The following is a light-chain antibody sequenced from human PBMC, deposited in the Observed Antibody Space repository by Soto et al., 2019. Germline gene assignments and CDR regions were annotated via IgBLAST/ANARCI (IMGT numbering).Light chain of an antibody. V-gene: IGLV2-23*02. CDR1: SSDVGSYNL. CDR2: EVS. J-gene: IGLJ1*01. Sequence: QSVLTQPASVSGSPGQSITISCTGTSSDVGSYNLVSWYQQHPGKAPKLMIYEVSKWPSGVSNRFSGSKSGNTASPTISGLQAEDEADYYCCSYAGSSTFYVFGTGTKLTVL. CDR3: CSYAGSSTFYV.